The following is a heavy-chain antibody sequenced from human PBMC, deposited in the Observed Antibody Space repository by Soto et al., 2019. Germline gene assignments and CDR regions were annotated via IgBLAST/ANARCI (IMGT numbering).Heavy chain of an antibody. D-gene: IGHD3-10*01. CDR3: ARDRDDYGSGNYYNRIDF. V-gene: IGHV1-69*01. CDR1: GGIFSTYA. CDR2: IIPIFGTP. J-gene: IGHJ4*02. Sequence: QVQLVQSGAEVKKPGSSVKVSCKASGGIFSTYAISWLRQAPGQGLEWMGGIIPIFGTPNYAQRFQGRVTITADESTSTACMELSILRSEDTAVYYCARDRDDYGSGNYYNRIDFWGQGTLVTVSS.